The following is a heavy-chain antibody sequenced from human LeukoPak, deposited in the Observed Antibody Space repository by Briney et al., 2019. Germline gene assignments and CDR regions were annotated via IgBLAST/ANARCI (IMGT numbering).Heavy chain of an antibody. D-gene: IGHD4-17*01. J-gene: IGHJ3*02. CDR1: GGSISSGDYY. CDR3: ARPRDHDYGDPGAFDI. V-gene: IGHV4-30-4*08. CDR2: IYYSGST. Sequence: SETLSLTCTVSGGSISSGDYYWSWIRQPPGKGLEWIGYIYYSGSTYYNPSLKSRVTISVDTSKNQFSLKLSSVTAADTAVYYCARPRDHDYGDPGAFDIWGQGTMVTVSS.